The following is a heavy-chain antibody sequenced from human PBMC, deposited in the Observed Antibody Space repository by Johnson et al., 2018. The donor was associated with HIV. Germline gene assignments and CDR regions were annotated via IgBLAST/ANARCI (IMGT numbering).Heavy chain of an antibody. CDR1: GFTVSSKY. Sequence: VQLVESGGGLIQPGGSLRLSCAASGFTVSSKYMSWVRQAPGKGLEWVSIIYSGGSTYYADSVQGRFTISRDNSKNTLYLQMNSLRAEDTAVYHCARERYGSQAIDAFDIWGQGTMVTVSS. J-gene: IGHJ3*02. CDR2: IYSGGST. D-gene: IGHD2-15*01. CDR3: ARERYGSQAIDAFDI. V-gene: IGHV3-66*03.